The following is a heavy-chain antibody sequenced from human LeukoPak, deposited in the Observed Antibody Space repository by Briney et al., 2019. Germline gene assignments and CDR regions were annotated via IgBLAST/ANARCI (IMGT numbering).Heavy chain of an antibody. Sequence: ASVKVSCKVAGGTINNFAISWVRQAPGQGLEWMGGLSPVLATYAQKFQGRVTMTEDTSTDTAYMELSSLRSEDTAVYYCATAPPPLWFGEFAFDYWGQGTLVTVSS. J-gene: IGHJ4*02. D-gene: IGHD3-10*01. CDR2: LSPVLA. V-gene: IGHV1-24*01. CDR1: GGTINNFA. CDR3: ATAPPPLWFGEFAFDY.